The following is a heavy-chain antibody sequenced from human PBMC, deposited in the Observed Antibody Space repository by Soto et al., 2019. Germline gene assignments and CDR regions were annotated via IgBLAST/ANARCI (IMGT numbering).Heavy chain of an antibody. CDR3: ARKSMPVSTMATYYYYYYMDV. CDR1: GYTFTSYG. V-gene: IGHV1-18*01. Sequence: ASVKVSCKASGYTFTSYGISWVRQAPGQGLEWMGWISAHNGNTNYAQKLQGRVAMTTDTSTSTAYMELRSLRSDDTAVYYCARKSMPVSTMATYYYYYYMDVWGKGTTVTVSS. CDR2: ISAHNGNT. J-gene: IGHJ6*03. D-gene: IGHD2-2*01.